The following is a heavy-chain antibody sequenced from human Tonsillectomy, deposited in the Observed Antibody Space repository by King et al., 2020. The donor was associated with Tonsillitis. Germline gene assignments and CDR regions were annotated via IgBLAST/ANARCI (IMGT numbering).Heavy chain of an antibody. J-gene: IGHJ5*02. D-gene: IGHD1-26*01. CDR3: ARSGGATWLDN. CDR2: IYYSGST. V-gene: IGHV4-59*08. Sequence: QLQESGPGLVKPSETLSLTCTVSSGSISSYYWSWIRQPPGKGLEWIGYIYYSGSTNYNPSLRSRVTMSVDTSKNQFSLKLSFVTAADTAVYWCARSGGATWLDNWGQGTLVTVSS. CDR1: SGSISSYY.